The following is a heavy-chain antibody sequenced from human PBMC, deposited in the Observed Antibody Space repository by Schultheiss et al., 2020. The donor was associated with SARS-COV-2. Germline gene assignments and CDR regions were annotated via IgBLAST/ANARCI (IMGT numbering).Heavy chain of an antibody. V-gene: IGHV4-34*01. Sequence: SETLSLTCAVYGGSFSGYYWSWIRQPPGKGLEWMGEINHSGSTNYNPSLKSRVTISVDTSKNQFSLKLSSVTAADTAVYYCARSRQNRRSYRSGRGAMDVWGKGTTVTVSS. CDR3: ARSRQNRRSYRSGRGAMDV. CDR1: GGSFSGYY. D-gene: IGHD3-10*01. J-gene: IGHJ6*03. CDR2: INHSGST.